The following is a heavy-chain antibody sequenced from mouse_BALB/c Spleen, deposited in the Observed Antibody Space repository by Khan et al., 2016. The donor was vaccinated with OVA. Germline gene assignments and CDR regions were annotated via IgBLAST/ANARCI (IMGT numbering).Heavy chain of an antibody. J-gene: IGHJ1*01. CDR2: INTYTGEP. V-gene: IGHV9-1*02. CDR1: GYTFTNQG. Sequence: QIQLVQSGPELKKPGETVKISCKASGYTFTNQGMNWVKQAPGKGLKWMGWINTYTGEPTYADDFKGRFAFSLETSASTAYLQINNLKNEDMSTYFYARGYWYFDYWGAGATVTVSS. CDR3: ARGYWYFDY.